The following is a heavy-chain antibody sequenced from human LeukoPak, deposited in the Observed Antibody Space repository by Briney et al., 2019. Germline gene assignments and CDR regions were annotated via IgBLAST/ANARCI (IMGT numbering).Heavy chain of an antibody. CDR3: ARSNPNRNALDL. CDR2: INKDGGEE. Sequence: GGSLRLSCAASGFTLNSYLMSWVRQAPGRGLEWVANINKDGGEENYLDSVKGRFTVSRDNAKNSLYLQMNSLRGEDKAVYYCARSNPNRNALDLWGQGTMVTISS. V-gene: IGHV3-7*01. D-gene: IGHD1-14*01. CDR1: GFTLNSYL. J-gene: IGHJ3*01.